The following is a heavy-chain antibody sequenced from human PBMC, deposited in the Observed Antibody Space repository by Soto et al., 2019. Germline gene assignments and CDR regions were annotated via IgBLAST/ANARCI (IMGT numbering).Heavy chain of an antibody. CDR3: AGPAATVIFYSGMDV. V-gene: IGHV3-30-3*01. J-gene: IGHJ6*02. CDR1: GFTFSDYA. Sequence: GGSLRLSCAASGFTFSDYAMHWVRQAPGKGLEWVAIISFDGSNEHYADSVQGRFTISRDNSENTLYPQMNSLRADDTAVYYCAGPAATVIFYSGMDVWGRGTTVTV. CDR2: ISFDGSNE. D-gene: IGHD4-17*01.